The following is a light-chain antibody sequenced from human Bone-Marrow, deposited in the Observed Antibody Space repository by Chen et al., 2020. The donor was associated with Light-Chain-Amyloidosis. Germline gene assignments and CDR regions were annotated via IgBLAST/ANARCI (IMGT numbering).Light chain of an antibody. Sequence: QSSLTPPASVAGSPGQSITISCTGTSSDVGGDNHVSWYQQHPDKAPKLMIYEVTNRPSWVPDRFSGSKSENTASLTISGLQTDDEADYFCSSYTITNTLVFGSGTRVTVL. J-gene: IGLJ1*01. CDR3: SSYTITNTLV. CDR1: SSDVGGDNH. CDR2: EVT. V-gene: IGLV2-14*01.